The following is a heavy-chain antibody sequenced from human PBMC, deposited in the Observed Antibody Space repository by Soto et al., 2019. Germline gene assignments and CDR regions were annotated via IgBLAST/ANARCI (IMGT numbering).Heavy chain of an antibody. CDR1: GGSISSYY. CDR3: ASVTYDSSGYYFDY. Sequence: SETLSLTCTVSGGSISSYYWSCIRQPAGKGLEWIGLIYTSGSTNYNPSLKSRVTMSVDTSKNQFSLKLSSVTAADTAVYYCASVTYDSSGYYFDYWAQGTMVTVSS. CDR2: IYTSGST. D-gene: IGHD3-22*01. J-gene: IGHJ4*02. V-gene: IGHV4-4*07.